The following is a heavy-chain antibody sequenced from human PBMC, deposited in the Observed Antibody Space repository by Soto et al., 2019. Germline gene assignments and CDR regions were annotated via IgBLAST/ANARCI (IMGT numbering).Heavy chain of an antibody. CDR2: INHSGST. CDR1: GGSFSGYY. CDR3: AREQQLVSEYYFDY. V-gene: IGHV4-34*01. Sequence: QVQLQQWGAGLLKPSETLSLTCAVYGGSFSGYYWSWIRQPPGKGLEWIGAINHSGSTNYNPSLKSRVTISVDTSKNQFSLKLSFVTAADTAVYYCAREQQLVSEYYFDYWGQGTLVTVSS. J-gene: IGHJ4*02. D-gene: IGHD6-13*01.